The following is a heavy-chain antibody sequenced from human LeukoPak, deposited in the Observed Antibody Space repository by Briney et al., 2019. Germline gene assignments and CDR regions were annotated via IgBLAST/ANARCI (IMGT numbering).Heavy chain of an antibody. J-gene: IGHJ5*02. CDR1: GYNFNDYG. D-gene: IGHD6-13*01. CDR3: ARGTLRIAAAVVYNWFDP. V-gene: IGHV1-18*01. Sequence: GASVKVSCKASGYNFNDYGVNWVRQAPGQGLEWMGWISAFTGDTNYAHKFQGRVTMTTDTSTDTAYMELSRLRSDNTAVYYCARGTLRIAAAVVYNWFDPWGQGTLVTVSS. CDR2: ISAFTGDT.